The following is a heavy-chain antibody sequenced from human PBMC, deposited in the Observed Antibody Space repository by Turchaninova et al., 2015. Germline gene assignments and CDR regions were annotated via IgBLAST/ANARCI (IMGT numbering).Heavy chain of an antibody. J-gene: IGHJ4*02. D-gene: IGHD6-19*01. CDR2: IYYSGST. CDR3: ARGTHGWHFDY. CDR1: GGSISSGDYD. Sequence: QVQLQESGPGLVKPSQTLSLTCPVSGGSISSGDYDWSWIRQPPGKGLEWIGYIYYSGSTYYNPSLKSRVIISVDTSKNQFSLKLSSVTAADTAVYYCARGTHGWHFDYWGQGTLVIVSS. V-gene: IGHV4-30-4*08.